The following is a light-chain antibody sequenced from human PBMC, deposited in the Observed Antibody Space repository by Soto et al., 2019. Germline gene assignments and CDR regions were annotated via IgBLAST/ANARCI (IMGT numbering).Light chain of an antibody. V-gene: IGLV2-23*01. CDR2: EGS. Sequence: QSVLTQPASVSGSPGQSITISCTGTSSDVGSYNLVSWYQQHPGKAPKLMIYEGSKRPSGVSHRFSGSKSGNTAALTISGLQAEDEADYYCCSYAGSSTLWVFGGGTQLTVL. CDR1: SSDVGSYNL. CDR3: CSYAGSSTLWV. J-gene: IGLJ3*02.